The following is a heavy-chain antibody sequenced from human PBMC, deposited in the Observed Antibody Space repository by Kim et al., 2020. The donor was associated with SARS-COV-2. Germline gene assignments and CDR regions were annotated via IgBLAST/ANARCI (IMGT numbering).Heavy chain of an antibody. Sequence: YSADSVKGRFAISRQNRKSSLYLQMNSLRAEDTAVYYCARRWGYHDSFDVWGQGTMVTVSS. D-gene: IGHD2-21*01. J-gene: IGHJ3*01. CDR3: ARRWGYHDSFDV. V-gene: IGHV3-48*03.